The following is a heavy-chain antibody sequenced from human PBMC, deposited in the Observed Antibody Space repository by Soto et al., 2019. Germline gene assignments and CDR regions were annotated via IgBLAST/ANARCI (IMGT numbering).Heavy chain of an antibody. Sequence: ASVKVSCKASGYIFTGYYMHWVRQAPGQGLEWMGWISPNSGDTNYAQKFQGRVTMTRDTSISTAYMDLSRLRSDDTAVYYCARMVSGRYSNFDSWGQGTVVTVSS. V-gene: IGHV1-2*02. CDR2: ISPNSGDT. CDR3: ARMVSGRYSNFDS. J-gene: IGHJ4*02. CDR1: GYIFTGYY. D-gene: IGHD1-26*01.